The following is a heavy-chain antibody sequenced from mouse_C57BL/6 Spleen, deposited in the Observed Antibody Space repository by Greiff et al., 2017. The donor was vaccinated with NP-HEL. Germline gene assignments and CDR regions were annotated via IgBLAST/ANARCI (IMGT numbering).Heavy chain of an antibody. D-gene: IGHD2-1*01. J-gene: IGHJ4*01. CDR1: GFSFNTYA. CDR3: VRQHGNLYAMDY. CDR2: IRSKSNNYAT. Sequence: EVMLVESGGGLVQPKGSLKLSGAASGFSFNTYAMNWVRQAPGKGWEWVARIRSKSNNYATYYADSVKDRFTISRDDSESMLYLQMNNLKTEDTAMYYCVRQHGNLYAMDYWGQGTSVTVSS. V-gene: IGHV10-1*01.